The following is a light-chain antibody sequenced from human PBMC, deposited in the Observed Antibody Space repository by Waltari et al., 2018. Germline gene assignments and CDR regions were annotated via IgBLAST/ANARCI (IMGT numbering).Light chain of an antibody. CDR3: AAWDDSLFWV. J-gene: IGLJ3*02. CDR1: SSNIGSNY. Sequence: QSVLTQPPSASGTPGQRVTISCSGSSSNIGSNYVYWYQQLPGTAPKLLIYRNNRRPSGFPDRFSGSKAGTSASLAISGLRSEDEADYYCAAWDDSLFWVFGGGTKLTVL. CDR2: RNN. V-gene: IGLV1-47*01.